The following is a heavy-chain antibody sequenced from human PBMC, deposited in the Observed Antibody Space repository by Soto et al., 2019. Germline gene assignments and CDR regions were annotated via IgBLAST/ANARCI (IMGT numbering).Heavy chain of an antibody. J-gene: IGHJ4*02. CDR2: IIPIFGTA. CDR1: GCTFSSYA. D-gene: IGHD4-4*01. CDR3: ARRRGYSNRGSYDY. Sequence: ASVKVSCKASGCTFSSYAISCVRQAPGQGLEWMGGIIPIFGTANYAQKFQGRVTITADKSTSTAYMELSSLRSEDTAVYYCARRRGYSNRGSYDYWGQGTLVTVSS. V-gene: IGHV1-69*06.